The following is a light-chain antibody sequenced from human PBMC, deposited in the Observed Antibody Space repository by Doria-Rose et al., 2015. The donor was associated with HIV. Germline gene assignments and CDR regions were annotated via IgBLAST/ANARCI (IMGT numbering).Light chain of an antibody. J-gene: IGKJ1*01. Sequence: TQSPGTLSLSPGERATLSCRASQSFSSTYLAWYQQKPDQAPSLLIYDGSTRATGIPDRFSASGSGTDFTLTINRLEPEDFALYYWHQYGTSWTFGQGTKVEI. V-gene: IGKV3-20*01. CDR3: HQYGTSWT. CDR1: QSFSSTY. CDR2: DGS.